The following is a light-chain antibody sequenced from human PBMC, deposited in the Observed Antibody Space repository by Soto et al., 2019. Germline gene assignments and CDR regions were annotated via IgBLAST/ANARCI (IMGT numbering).Light chain of an antibody. V-gene: IGLV4-69*01. Sequence: QSVLTQSPSASASQGASVKLTCTLSSGHSSYAIAWHEQQPEKGPRYLMKLNSDGSHSKGDGIPDRFSGSSSGAERYLTISSLQSEDEADYYCQTWGTGIAVFGGGTQLTVL. J-gene: IGLJ7*01. CDR2: LNSDGSH. CDR3: QTWGTGIAV. CDR1: SGHSSYA.